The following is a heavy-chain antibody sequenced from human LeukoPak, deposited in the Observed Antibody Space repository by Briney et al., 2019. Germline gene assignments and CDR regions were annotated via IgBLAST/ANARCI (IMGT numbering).Heavy chain of an antibody. J-gene: IGHJ6*02. Sequence: GGSLRLSCAASGFTFSSYAMRWVRQAPGKGVEWVSALCSGSGGTTIYEDSVKGRSTISRDNSKNTLYLQMSSLRDEDTAVYYCAKNYESGRGVPYGMDVWGQGTTVTVSS. CDR2: LCSGSGGTT. CDR1: GFTFSSYA. CDR3: AKNYESGRGVPYGMDV. V-gene: IGHV3-23*01. D-gene: IGHD3-10*01.